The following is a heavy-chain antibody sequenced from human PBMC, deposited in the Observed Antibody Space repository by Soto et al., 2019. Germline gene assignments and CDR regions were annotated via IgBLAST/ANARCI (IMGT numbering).Heavy chain of an antibody. Sequence: SLRLSCAASGFTFSSYAMSWVRQAPGKGLEWVSAISGSGGSTYYADSVKGRFTISRDNSKNTLYLQMNSLRAEDTAVYYCAKDLNYDFWSGLGGYYYYGMDVWGQGTTVTVSS. V-gene: IGHV3-23*01. CDR3: AKDLNYDFWSGLGGYYYYGMDV. J-gene: IGHJ6*02. CDR1: GFTFSSYA. D-gene: IGHD3-3*01. CDR2: ISGSGGST.